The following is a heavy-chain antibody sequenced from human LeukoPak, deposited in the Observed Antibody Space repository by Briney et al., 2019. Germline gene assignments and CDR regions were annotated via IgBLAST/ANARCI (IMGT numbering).Heavy chain of an antibody. CDR1: GFTFSSYA. CDR3: ARAGRSGSSPPNMDV. D-gene: IGHD6-6*01. V-gene: IGHV3-23*01. Sequence: GGSLRLSCAASGFTFSSYAMSWVRQAPGKGLEWVSAISGSGGSTYYADSVKGRFTISRDNAKNSLYLQMNSLRAEDTAVYYCARAGRSGSSPPNMDVWGKGTTVTVSS. CDR2: ISGSGGST. J-gene: IGHJ6*03.